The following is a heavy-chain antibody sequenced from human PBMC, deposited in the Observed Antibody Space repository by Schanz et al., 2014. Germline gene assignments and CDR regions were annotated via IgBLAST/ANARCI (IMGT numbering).Heavy chain of an antibody. D-gene: IGHD5-12*01. CDR2: IIPIHGIV. Sequence: QVQLVQSEAEVKKPGASVKVSCKASGYTFSSYGITWVRQAPGQGLEWMGRIIPIHGIVNYAQRFQDRVRITADKSTSTAYMELSSLRSDDTALYYCARGGGPEDVFDIWGQGTILTVSS. V-gene: IGHV1-69*04. CDR3: ARGGGPEDVFDI. J-gene: IGHJ3*02. CDR1: GYTFSSYG.